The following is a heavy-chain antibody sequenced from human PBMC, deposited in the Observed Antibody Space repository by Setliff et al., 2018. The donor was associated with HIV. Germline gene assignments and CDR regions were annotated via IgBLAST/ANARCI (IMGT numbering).Heavy chain of an antibody. D-gene: IGHD1-26*01. CDR1: GFTFSSYS. V-gene: IGHV3-48*04. CDR3: ARVRGVDGSYYIGY. J-gene: IGHJ4*02. CDR2: ISSDSSTI. Sequence: GGSLRLSCAASGFTFSSYSSNWVRQAPGKGLVWISYISSDSSTIYYADSVKGRFTISRDNAKNSLYLQMNSLRAEDTAVYYWARVRGVDGSYYIGYWGQGTLVTVSS.